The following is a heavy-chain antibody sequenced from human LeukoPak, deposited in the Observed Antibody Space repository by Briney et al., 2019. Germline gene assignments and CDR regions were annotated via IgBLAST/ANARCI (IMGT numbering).Heavy chain of an antibody. V-gene: IGHV4-38-2*01. CDR1: GYSISSGYY. J-gene: IGHJ4*02. D-gene: IGHD3-3*01. CDR3: ARLGNLRVTIFGVVPDY. Sequence: SETLSLTYAVSGYSISSGYYWGWVRQPPGKGLEWIGSIYHSGSTYYNPSLKSRVTISVDTSKNQFSLKLSSVTAADTAVYYCARLGNLRVTIFGVVPDYWGQGTLVTVSS. CDR2: IYHSGST.